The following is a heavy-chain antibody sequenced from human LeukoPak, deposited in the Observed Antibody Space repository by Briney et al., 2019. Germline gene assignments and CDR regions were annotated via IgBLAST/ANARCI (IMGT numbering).Heavy chain of an antibody. CDR1: GGTFSSYA. D-gene: IGHD3-22*01. J-gene: IGHJ4*02. Sequence: ASVKVSCKASGGTFSSYAISWVRQAPGQGLEWMGGIIPIFGTANYAQKFQGSVTITTDESTSTACMELSSLRSEDTAVYYCARGTDSSGYYSFDYWGQGTLVTVSS. V-gene: IGHV1-69*05. CDR2: IIPIFGTA. CDR3: ARGTDSSGYYSFDY.